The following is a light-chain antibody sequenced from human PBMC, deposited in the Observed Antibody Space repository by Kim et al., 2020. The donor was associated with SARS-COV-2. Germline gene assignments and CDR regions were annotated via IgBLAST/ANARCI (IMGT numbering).Light chain of an antibody. CDR1: SGNIASNY. CDR3: QSYDSNNQGV. CDR2: EDN. V-gene: IGLV6-57*02. Sequence: NFMLTQPLSVSGSPGKTVTISCAGSSGNIASNYGQWYQQRPGSAPTTVIYEDNQRPSGVPDRFSGSIDSSSNSASLTISGLKTEDEADYYCQSYDSNNQGVFGGGTQLTVL. J-gene: IGLJ2*01.